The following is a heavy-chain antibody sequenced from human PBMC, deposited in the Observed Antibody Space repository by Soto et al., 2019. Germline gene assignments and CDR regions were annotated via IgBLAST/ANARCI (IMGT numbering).Heavy chain of an antibody. Sequence: VGSLRLSCAASGFTFSTYEMNWVRQAPGKGLEWLSYISSSGSTIYYADSVKGRFTISRDNVKNSLYLQMNSLRAEDTAVYYCARRVGATPRAFYFDYWGQGTLVTVSS. V-gene: IGHV3-48*03. CDR3: ARRVGATPRAFYFDY. CDR2: ISSSGSTI. D-gene: IGHD1-26*01. CDR1: GFTFSTYE. J-gene: IGHJ4*02.